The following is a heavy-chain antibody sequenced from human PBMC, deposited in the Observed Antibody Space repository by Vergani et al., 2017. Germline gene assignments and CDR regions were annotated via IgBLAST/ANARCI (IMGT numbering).Heavy chain of an antibody. CDR3: ARLDGRDSSGSKYFDY. V-gene: IGHV5-51*01. CDR2: IHPDDSDT. J-gene: IGHJ4*02. D-gene: IGHD3-22*01. CDR1: GYSFTNYW. Sequence: EVQLVQSGAEVKKPGESLKISCQISGYSFTNYWIGWVRQMPGKGLEWMGNIHPDDSDTRYSPSFQGQDTISVDKSISTAYLQRSSLRASDSAMYYCARLDGRDSSGSKYFDYWGQGTVVTVS.